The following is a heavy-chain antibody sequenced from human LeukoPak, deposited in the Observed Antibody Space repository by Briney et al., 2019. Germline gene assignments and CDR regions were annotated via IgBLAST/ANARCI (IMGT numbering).Heavy chain of an antibody. J-gene: IGHJ4*02. V-gene: IGHV3-48*04. Sequence: GGSLRLSCAASGFTFSSYNMNWVRQAPGKGLEWVSYISGRGNTIKYADSVKGRFTISRDNGKNSLYLHMSSLRAEDTAVYYCVRDPPALEDFDYWGQGTQVTVSS. CDR3: VRDPPALEDFDY. CDR2: ISGRGNTI. CDR1: GFTFSSYN.